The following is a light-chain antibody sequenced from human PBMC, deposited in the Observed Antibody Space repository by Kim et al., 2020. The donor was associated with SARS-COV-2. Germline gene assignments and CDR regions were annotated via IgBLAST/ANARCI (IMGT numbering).Light chain of an antibody. CDR3: QQYDSAPWT. J-gene: IGKJ1*01. V-gene: IGKV1-27*01. CDR2: DAS. Sequence: ASVGDRDTFTCRASQGISNYLAWYQEKAGKAPRLGIYDASVLQSGVPSRFSGSGSGTDFTLTINSLQPEDVATYYCQQYDSAPWTFGQGTKVDIK. CDR1: QGISNY.